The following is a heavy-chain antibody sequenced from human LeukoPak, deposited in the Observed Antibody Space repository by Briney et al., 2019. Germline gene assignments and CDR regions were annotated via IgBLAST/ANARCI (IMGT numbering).Heavy chain of an antibody. CDR2: ISSSGSTI. D-gene: IGHD3-10*01. V-gene: IGHV3-11*01. CDR1: GFTVSSNY. J-gene: IGHJ4*02. Sequence: GGSLRLSCAASGFTVSSNYMSWIRQAPGKGLEWVSYISSSGSTIYYADSVKGRFTISRDNAKNSLYLQMNSLRAEDTAVYYCARGITMVRGVFDYWGQGTLVTVSS. CDR3: ARGITMVRGVFDY.